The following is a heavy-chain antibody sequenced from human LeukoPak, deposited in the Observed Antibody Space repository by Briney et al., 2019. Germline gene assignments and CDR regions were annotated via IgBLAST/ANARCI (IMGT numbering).Heavy chain of an antibody. CDR1: GFTFSNYD. D-gene: IGHD6-19*01. CDR3: VRGGGGWSFDP. CDR2: IGTAGDT. Sequence: GGSLRLSCAVSGFTFSNYDMHWVRQAPGKGLEWVSVIGTAGDTYYPGSVKGRFTASRENAKNSLYLQMNSLRVGDTAVYYCVRGGGGWSFDPWGQGTLVTVSS. V-gene: IGHV3-13*04. J-gene: IGHJ5*02.